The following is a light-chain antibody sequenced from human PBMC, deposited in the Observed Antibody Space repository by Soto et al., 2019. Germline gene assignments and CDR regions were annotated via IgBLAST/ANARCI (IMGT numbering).Light chain of an antibody. CDR2: AAS. J-gene: IGKJ4*01. CDR1: QGIGVY. CDR3: QKYNSAPLT. V-gene: IGKV1-27*01. Sequence: DIQMTQSPSSLSASLGDRVTITCRASQGIGVYLAWFQQKPGNFPKLLIYAASTSQSGVPSRFSGSGSGTDFTLTISSLQPEDVATYYCQKYNSAPLTFGGGTKVEIK.